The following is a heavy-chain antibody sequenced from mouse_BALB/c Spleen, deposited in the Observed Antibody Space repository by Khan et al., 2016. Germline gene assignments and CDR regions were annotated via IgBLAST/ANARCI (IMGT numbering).Heavy chain of an antibody. CDR1: GDSITSGY. D-gene: IGHD1-1*01. CDR2: ITYSGST. Sequence: EVQLQELGPSLVKPSQALSLTCSVTGDSITSGYWNWIRKFPGIKLEYMGYITYSGSTSYNPSLKSRISITRDTSKNQYFLQLISVTTEDTATYYCARYDGSSYVGGMDYWGQGTSVTVSS. CDR3: ARYDGSSYVGGMDY. J-gene: IGHJ4*01. V-gene: IGHV3-8*02.